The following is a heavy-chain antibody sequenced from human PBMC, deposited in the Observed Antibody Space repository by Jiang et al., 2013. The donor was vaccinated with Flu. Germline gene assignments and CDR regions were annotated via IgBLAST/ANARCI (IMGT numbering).Heavy chain of an antibody. CDR3: AREPLGYCSSTSCYTKARYYYYGMDV. CDR2: INHSGST. Sequence: LLKPSETLSLTCAVYGGSFSGYYWSWIRQPPGKGLEWIGEINHSGSTNYNPSLKSRVTISVDTSKNQFSLKLSSVTAADTAVYYCAREPLGYCSSTSCYTKARYYYYGMDVWGQGTTVTVSS. D-gene: IGHD2-2*02. V-gene: IGHV4-34*01. CDR1: GGSFSGYY. J-gene: IGHJ6*02.